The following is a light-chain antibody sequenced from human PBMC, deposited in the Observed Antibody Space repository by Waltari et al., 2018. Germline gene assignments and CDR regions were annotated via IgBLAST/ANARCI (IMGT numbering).Light chain of an antibody. CDR1: ASNIGNNV. Sequence: SVLTQPPSASGTPGQRVTILCSGRASNIGNNVVNWYQQLPGKAPKLVIYRNDQRPSGVPDRFSGSKSGTSASLAISGLHSEDEADYYCAAWDDSLNGHWVFGGGTKVTVL. CDR2: RND. CDR3: AAWDDSLNGHWV. J-gene: IGLJ3*02. V-gene: IGLV1-44*01.